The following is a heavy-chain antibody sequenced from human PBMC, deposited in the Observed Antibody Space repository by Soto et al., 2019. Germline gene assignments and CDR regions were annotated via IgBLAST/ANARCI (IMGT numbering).Heavy chain of an antibody. Sequence: LRLSCAASGFTVSSNYMSWVRQAPGKGLEWVSAISGSGGSTYYADSVKGRFTISRDNSKNTLCLQMNSLRAEDTAVYYCAKVGGLSYYDSSGYYYYFDYWGQGTLVTVSS. J-gene: IGHJ4*02. V-gene: IGHV3-23*01. CDR1: GFTVSSNY. CDR2: ISGSGGST. CDR3: AKVGGLSYYDSSGYYYYFDY. D-gene: IGHD3-22*01.